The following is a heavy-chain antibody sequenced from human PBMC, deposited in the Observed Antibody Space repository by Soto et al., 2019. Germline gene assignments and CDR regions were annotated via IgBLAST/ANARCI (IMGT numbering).Heavy chain of an antibody. Sequence: GGSLRLSCAASGFTFSSYAMSWVRQAPGKGLEWVSAISGSGGSTYYADSVKGRFTISRDNSKNTLYLQMNSLRAEDTAVYYCAIRGYCSGGSCYWPAFQFDYWGQGTLVTVSS. CDR3: AIRGYCSGGSCYWPAFQFDY. V-gene: IGHV3-23*01. D-gene: IGHD2-15*01. J-gene: IGHJ4*02. CDR1: GFTFSSYA. CDR2: ISGSGGST.